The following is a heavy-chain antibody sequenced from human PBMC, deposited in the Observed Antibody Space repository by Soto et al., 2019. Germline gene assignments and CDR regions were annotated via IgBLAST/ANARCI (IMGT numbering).Heavy chain of an antibody. CDR3: ARALFGYSYWFDP. Sequence: SETLSLTCTVSGGSISSYYWSWIRQPPGKGLEWIGYIYYSGSTNYNPSLKSRVTISVDTSKNQFSLKLSSVTAADTAVYYCARALFGYSYWFDPWGQGTLVTVSS. V-gene: IGHV4-59*01. CDR2: IYYSGST. J-gene: IGHJ5*02. CDR1: GGSISSYY. D-gene: IGHD5-18*01.